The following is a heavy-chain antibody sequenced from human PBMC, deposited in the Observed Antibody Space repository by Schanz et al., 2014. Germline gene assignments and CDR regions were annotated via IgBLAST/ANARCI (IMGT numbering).Heavy chain of an antibody. Sequence: EVQLVESGGGLVQPGGSLTLSCAASGFTFSSYLMSWVRQAPGKGLEWVSGIGGSGGSTDYADSVKGRFTISRDNSKNTVQLQMNSLRAEDTDVYFCAKDRWRATVMVDAFDIWGQGTKVTVSS. V-gene: IGHV3-23*04. D-gene: IGHD4-4*01. CDR2: IGGSGGST. CDR3: AKDRWRATVMVDAFDI. CDR1: GFTFSSYL. J-gene: IGHJ3*02.